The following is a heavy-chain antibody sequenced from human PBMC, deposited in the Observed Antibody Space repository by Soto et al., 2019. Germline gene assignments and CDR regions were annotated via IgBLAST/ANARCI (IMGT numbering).Heavy chain of an antibody. J-gene: IGHJ6*03. CDR2: SIPIQGKA. D-gene: IGHD2-21*01. CDR3: AKSLVFVDHAYMDV. CDR1: GGSFSSYI. Sequence: QVQLVQSGAEVKKPGSSVKVSCEASGGSFSSYIFTWVRQAPGQGLEWMGRSIPIQGKADYALKFQDRVTISADKSTKTVYRGLRGLRHEDTAVYYCAKSLVFVDHAYMDVWGKGTSVTVSS. V-gene: IGHV1-69*02.